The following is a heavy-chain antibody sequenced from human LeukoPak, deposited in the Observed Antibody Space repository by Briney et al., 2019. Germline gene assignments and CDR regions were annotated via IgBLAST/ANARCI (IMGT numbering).Heavy chain of an antibody. CDR3: ARIDYYYYYMDV. V-gene: IGHV4-34*01. J-gene: IGHJ6*03. Sequence: SETLSLTCAVYGGSFSGYYWSWIRQPPGKGLEWIGEINHSGSTNYNPSLKSRVTISVDTSKNQFSLKLSSVTAADTAVYYCARIDYYYYYMDVWGKGTTVTISS. CDR2: INHSGST. CDR1: GGSFSGYY.